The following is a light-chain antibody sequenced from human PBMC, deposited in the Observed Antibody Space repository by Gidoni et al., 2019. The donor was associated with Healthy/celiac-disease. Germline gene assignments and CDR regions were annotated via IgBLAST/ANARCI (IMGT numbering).Light chain of an antibody. J-gene: IGKJ4*01. CDR2: AAS. Sequence: DIQMPQSPSSLSASVGDRVTITCRASQSISSYLNWYQQKPGKAPKLLIYAASSLQSGVPSRFSGSGSGTDFTLTISMLQPEDFATYYCQQSYSTPPTFXGXTKVEIK. CDR1: QSISSY. CDR3: QQSYSTPPT. V-gene: IGKV1-39*01.